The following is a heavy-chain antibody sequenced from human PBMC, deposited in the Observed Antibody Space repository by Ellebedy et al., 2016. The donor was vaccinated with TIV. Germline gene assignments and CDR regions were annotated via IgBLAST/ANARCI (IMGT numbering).Heavy chain of an antibody. CDR3: ARGYWGSYEY. V-gene: IGHV1-2*02. D-gene: IGHD1-26*01. J-gene: IGHJ4*02. CDR1: GYTFTDYR. CDR2: ISPNGGGT. Sequence: AASVKVSCKASGYTFTDYRLDWVRQATGLGLEWMGWISPNGGGTHYAQKFQGRVSMTGDTSISTAYLELSRLTSDDTAVYYCARGYWGSYEYWGQGTLVTVSS.